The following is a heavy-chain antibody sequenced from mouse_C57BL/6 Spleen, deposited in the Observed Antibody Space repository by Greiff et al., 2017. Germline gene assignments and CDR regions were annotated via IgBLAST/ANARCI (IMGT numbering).Heavy chain of an antibody. D-gene: IGHD2-4*01. CDR2: IDPSDSYT. V-gene: IGHV1-69*01. CDR3: ARSLYDYDGGYFDY. Sequence: QVQLQQPGAELVMPGASVKLSCKASGYTFTSYWMHWVKQRPGQGLEWIGEIDPSDSYTNSNQKFKGKSTLTVDKSSSTAYMQLSSLTSEDSAVYYCARSLYDYDGGYFDYWGQGTTLTVSS. J-gene: IGHJ2*01. CDR1: GYTFTSYW.